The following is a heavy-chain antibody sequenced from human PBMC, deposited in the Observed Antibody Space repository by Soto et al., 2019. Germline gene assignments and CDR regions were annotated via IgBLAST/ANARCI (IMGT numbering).Heavy chain of an antibody. CDR2: IYNGGNT. V-gene: IGHV4-4*07. Sequence: TLSLTCTVSGVSISSYYWSWIRQSAGKGLEWIGRIYNGGNTQYNPSLKSRVTMSADTSKNQFSLRLNSVTAADTAVYYCARDGSDSYGLDVWGQGTTVTVSS. CDR3: ARDGSDSYGLDV. D-gene: IGHD3-10*01. CDR1: GVSISSYY. J-gene: IGHJ6*02.